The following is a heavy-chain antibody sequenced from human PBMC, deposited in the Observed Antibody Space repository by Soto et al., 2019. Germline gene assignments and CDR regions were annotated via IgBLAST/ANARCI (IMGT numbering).Heavy chain of an antibody. CDR3: ARHEDYYGSGRYFDY. Sequence: SETLSLTCTVSGDSISSGNYYWGWIRQAPGKGLAWIGSIVKSGSTFYNPSLKSRVTISVDTSKNQFSLKLTSVTAADTAVYYCARHEDYYGSGRYFDYWAQGTLVTVSS. CDR2: IVKSGST. J-gene: IGHJ4*02. CDR1: GDSISSGNYY. D-gene: IGHD3-10*01. V-gene: IGHV4-39*01.